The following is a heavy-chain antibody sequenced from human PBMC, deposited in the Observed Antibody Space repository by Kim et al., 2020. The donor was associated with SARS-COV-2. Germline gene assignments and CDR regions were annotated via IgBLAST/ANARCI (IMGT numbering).Heavy chain of an antibody. D-gene: IGHD6-13*01. CDR3: AGGYGIFYGMDV. Sequence: TTDSQSLKSRVTISVDTSKNQFSLTLSSVTAADTAVYFCAGGYGIFYGMDVWGQGTTVTVSS. CDR2: T. V-gene: IGHV4-30-4*05. J-gene: IGHJ6*02.